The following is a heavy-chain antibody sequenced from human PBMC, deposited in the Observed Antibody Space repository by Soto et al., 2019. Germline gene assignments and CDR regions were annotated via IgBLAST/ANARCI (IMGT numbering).Heavy chain of an antibody. CDR3: ARARSGGARFPPYNWFDP. Sequence: PSETLSLTCAVYGGSFSGYYWSWIRQPPGKGLEWIGEINHSGSTNYNPSLKSRVTVSVDTSKNQFSLKLSSVTAADTAVYYCARARSGGARFPPYNWFDPWGQGTLVTVSS. J-gene: IGHJ5*02. D-gene: IGHD6-25*01. CDR1: GGSFSGYY. V-gene: IGHV4-34*01. CDR2: INHSGST.